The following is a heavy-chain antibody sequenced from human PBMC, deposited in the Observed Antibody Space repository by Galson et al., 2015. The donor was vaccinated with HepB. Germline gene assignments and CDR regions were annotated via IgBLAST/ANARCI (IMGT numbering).Heavy chain of an antibody. V-gene: IGHV4-31*03. D-gene: IGHD1-26*01. CDR3: ARAPRWEGVLYYGLDV. Sequence: TLSLTCTVSGASVNSIGQYWTWIRQHPGKGLEWIGYIYFTGRTYYNPSLKSRLTISVDTSKNQFSLKLISVTAADTAVYYCARAPRWEGVLYYGLDVWGQGTTVTVSS. CDR1: GASVNSIGQY. J-gene: IGHJ6*02. CDR2: IYFTGRT.